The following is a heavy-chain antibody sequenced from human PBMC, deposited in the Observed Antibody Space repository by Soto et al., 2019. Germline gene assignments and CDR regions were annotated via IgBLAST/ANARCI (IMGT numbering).Heavy chain of an antibody. D-gene: IGHD2-15*01. CDR1: GFTFSIYA. CDR2: ISYDGARK. V-gene: IGHV3-30-3*01. Sequence: QVQLVESGGGVVQPGRSLRLSCAASGFTFSIYAVHWVRQAPGKGLEWVAVISYDGARKAYANSVEGRFTISRDTSKNTLYLQMNSLRVEDTAAYYCSRGDREDTAVVIGARPGEYGMDVWGRGTTVTVSS. CDR3: SRGDREDTAVVIGARPGEYGMDV. J-gene: IGHJ6*02.